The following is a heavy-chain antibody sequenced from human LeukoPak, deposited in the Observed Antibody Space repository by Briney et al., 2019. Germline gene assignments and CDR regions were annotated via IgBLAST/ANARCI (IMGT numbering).Heavy chain of an antibody. CDR3: ARYRPGSVVTVYDAFDI. V-gene: IGHV4-4*07. CDR1: GGSISSYY. J-gene: IGHJ3*02. Sequence: SETLSLTCTVSGGSISSYYWSWIRQPAGKGPEWIGRIYTSGSTNYNPSLKSRVTMSVDTSKNQFSLKLSSVTAADTAVYYCARYRPGSVVTVYDAFDIWGQGTMVTVSS. CDR2: IYTSGST. D-gene: IGHD2-21*02.